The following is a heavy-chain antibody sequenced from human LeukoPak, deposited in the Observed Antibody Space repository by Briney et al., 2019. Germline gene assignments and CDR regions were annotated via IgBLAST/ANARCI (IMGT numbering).Heavy chain of an antibody. CDR1: GFSFNTRGVG. CDR2: IYWDDDR. D-gene: IGHD3-22*01. V-gene: IGHV2-5*02. J-gene: IGHJ4*02. Sequence: CGPTLVNPTQTLTLTCTSSGFSFNTRGVGVGWICQPPGRALEWLALIYWDDDRRYSPSLKSRLTITKDTSKNQVVLTMTNMDPVDTATYFCAHRKNYYDSSVFDNWGQGTLVTVSS. CDR3: AHRKNYYDSSVFDN.